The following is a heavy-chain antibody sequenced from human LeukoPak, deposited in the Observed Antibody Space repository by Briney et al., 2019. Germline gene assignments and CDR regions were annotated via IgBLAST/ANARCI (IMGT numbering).Heavy chain of an antibody. J-gene: IGHJ6*03. D-gene: IGHD6-6*01. CDR3: TRGIPIAARRHTHYYYYMDV. CDR1: GFTFNSYS. CDR2: ISSSSSYI. V-gene: IGHV3-21*01. Sequence: PGGSLRLSCAASGFTFNSYSMNWVRQAPGKGLEWVSSISSSSSYIYYADSVKGRFTISRDNAKNSLYLQMNSLRAEDTAVYYCTRGIPIAARRHTHYYYYMDVWGKGTTVTVSS.